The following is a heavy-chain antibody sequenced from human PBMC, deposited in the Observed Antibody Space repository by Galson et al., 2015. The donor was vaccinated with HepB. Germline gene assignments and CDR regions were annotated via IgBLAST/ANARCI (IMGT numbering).Heavy chain of an antibody. CDR2: ISSSSSTI. CDR3: ATLGGGYCSSTSCFAPVGLV. J-gene: IGHJ3*01. D-gene: IGHD2-2*01. V-gene: IGHV3-48*01. Sequence: SLRLSCAASGFTFSSYSMNWVRQAPGKGLEWVSYISSSSSTIYYADSVKGRFTISRDNAKNSLYLQMNSLRAEDTAVYYCATLGGGYCSSTSCFAPVGLVWGQGTMVTVSS. CDR1: GFTFSSYS.